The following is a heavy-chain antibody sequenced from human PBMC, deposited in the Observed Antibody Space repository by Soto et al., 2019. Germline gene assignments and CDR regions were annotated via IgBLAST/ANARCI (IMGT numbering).Heavy chain of an antibody. V-gene: IGHV3-23*01. CDR3: APHVSCSGGSCQYDAFAI. D-gene: IGHD2-15*01. CDR1: GFTVISHA. J-gene: IGHJ3*02. Sequence: EVQVLESGGGLVQPGGSLRLSFEGFGFTVISHAMTWIRQAPGRGPEWVSTVTADGGTYYADSVKGRFAMSRDTSENTLYLQMNSLGAEDTAAYYCAPHVSCSGGSCQYDAFAIRGQGTMVTVSS. CDR2: VTADGGT.